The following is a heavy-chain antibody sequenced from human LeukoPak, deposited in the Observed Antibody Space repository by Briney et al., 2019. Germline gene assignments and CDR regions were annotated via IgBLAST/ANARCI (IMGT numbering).Heavy chain of an antibody. CDR2: INPNSGGT. Sequence: ASVKVSCKASGYTFTGYNIHWVRQVPGQGPEWMGWINPNSGGTNYAHKFQGRVTMTRDTTISTAYMELSSLRSEDTAVYYCAAVFDYYDSSGYYYPSDYWGQGTLVTVSS. CDR1: GYTFTGYN. CDR3: AAVFDYYDSSGYYYPSDY. D-gene: IGHD3-22*01. J-gene: IGHJ4*02. V-gene: IGHV1-2*02.